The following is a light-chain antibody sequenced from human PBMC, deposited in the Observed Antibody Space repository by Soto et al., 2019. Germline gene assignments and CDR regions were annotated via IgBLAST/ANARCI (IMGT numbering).Light chain of an antibody. CDR2: GAS. CDR1: QSVNSN. J-gene: IGKJ1*01. CDR3: QQYNNWPRT. Sequence: EIVMTQSPATLSVSPGEGATLSCRASQSVNSNLAWYQQKPGQAPRLLIIGASSRAPGIPSGFSGSGSGTEFTLTISSLQSEDLAVYYCQQYNNWPRTFGLGTKVEV. V-gene: IGKV3-15*01.